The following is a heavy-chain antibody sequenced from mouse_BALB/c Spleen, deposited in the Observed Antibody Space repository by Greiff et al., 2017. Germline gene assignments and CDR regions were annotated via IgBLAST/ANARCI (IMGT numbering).Heavy chain of an antibody. V-gene: IGHV1-4*01. Sequence: QVQLQQSGAELARPGASVKMSCKASGYTFTSYTMHWVKQRPGQGLEWIGYINPSSGYTNYNQKFKDKATLTADKSSSTAYMQLSSLTSEDSAVYYCARDGNYYYAMDYWGQGTSVTVSS. J-gene: IGHJ4*01. CDR3: ARDGNYYYAMDY. CDR2: INPSSGYT. CDR1: GYTFTSYT. D-gene: IGHD2-1*01.